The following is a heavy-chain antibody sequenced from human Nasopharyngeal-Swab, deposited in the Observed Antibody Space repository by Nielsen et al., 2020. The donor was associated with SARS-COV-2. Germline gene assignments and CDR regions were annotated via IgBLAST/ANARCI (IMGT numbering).Heavy chain of an antibody. Sequence: SETLSLTCTVSGGSVSSGSYYWSWIRQPPGKGLEWIGYIYYSESTNYNPSLKSPVTISVDTSKKQFSLKLCSVTAADTAVYYCARDPYYSDSSGYLSDAIDIWGQGTMVTVSS. V-gene: IGHV4-61*01. D-gene: IGHD3-22*01. J-gene: IGHJ3*02. CDR1: GGSVSSGSYY. CDR3: ARDPYYSDSSGYLSDAIDI. CDR2: IYYSEST.